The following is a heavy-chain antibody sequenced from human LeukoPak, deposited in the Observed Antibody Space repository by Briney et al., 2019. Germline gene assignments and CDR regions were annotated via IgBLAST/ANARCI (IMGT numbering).Heavy chain of an antibody. Sequence: GGSLRLSCAASGFIFSSYGLHWVRQAPGKGLEWVARIWHDGSNDDYADSVKGRFTISRDNSKNTLYLQMNSLRAEDTAIYYCAKVTGDYYDTSGAFDYWGQGTLVTVSS. D-gene: IGHD3-22*01. V-gene: IGHV3-33*06. J-gene: IGHJ4*02. CDR2: IWHDGSND. CDR3: AKVTGDYYDTSGAFDY. CDR1: GFIFSSYG.